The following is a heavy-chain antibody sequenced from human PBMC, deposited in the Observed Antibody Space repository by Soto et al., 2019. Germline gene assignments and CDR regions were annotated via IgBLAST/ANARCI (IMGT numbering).Heavy chain of an antibody. V-gene: IGHV3-23*01. D-gene: IGHD3-10*01. J-gene: IGHJ5*01. CDR3: AREADSGLLWFGNPDS. Sequence: GGSLRLSCAASGFTLSTYAMNWVCQAPGKGLEWVSGISGSGGSTYYADSVKGRFTISRDNSKNTLSLQMDSLTAEDTAVYYCAREADSGLLWFGNPDSWGRGTLVTVSS. CDR1: GFTLSTYA. CDR2: ISGSGGST.